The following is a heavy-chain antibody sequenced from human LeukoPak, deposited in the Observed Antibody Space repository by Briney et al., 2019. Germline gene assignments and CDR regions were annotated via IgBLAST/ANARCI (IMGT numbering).Heavy chain of an antibody. CDR3: ARADRVDGGPYLIGP. J-gene: IGHJ5*02. D-gene: IGHD3-16*01. CDR2: INPKSGGT. Sequence: ASVKVSCKTSGYSFTDYYMHWVRQAPGQGLEWMGWINPKSGGTSSAQKFQGRATMTRDPPITTVYMEVRWLTSDDTAIYYCARADRVDGGPYLIGPWGQGTLVTVSS. V-gene: IGHV1-2*02. CDR1: GYSFTDYY.